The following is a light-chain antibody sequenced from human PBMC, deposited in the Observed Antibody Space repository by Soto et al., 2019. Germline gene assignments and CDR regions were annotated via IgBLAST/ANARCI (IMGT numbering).Light chain of an antibody. Sequence: DIQMTQFPSTLSASVGDRVTITCRDSQTTNTWLAWYQQKPGTAPKLLIYDASSLEGGVPSRFSASGSGTEFTLTISSLQPDDLATYYCQQYISYPYTFGQGTKVEIK. CDR3: QQYISYPYT. V-gene: IGKV1-5*01. J-gene: IGKJ2*01. CDR2: DAS. CDR1: QTTNTW.